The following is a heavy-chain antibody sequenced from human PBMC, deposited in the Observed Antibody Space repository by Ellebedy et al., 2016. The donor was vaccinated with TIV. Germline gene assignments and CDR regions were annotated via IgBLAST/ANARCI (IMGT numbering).Heavy chain of an antibody. CDR3: ARLNSAGDCVGY. D-gene: IGHD2-21*02. CDR2: INPSGGST. J-gene: IGHJ4*02. Sequence: ASVKVSCKASVYTFTSYYMHWVRQARGQGLEWMGIINPSGGSTSYAQKLQGRVTMTRDTSTSTVYMELSSLRSEDTAVYYCARLNSAGDCVGYWGQGTLVTVSS. CDR1: VYTFTSYY. V-gene: IGHV1-46*04.